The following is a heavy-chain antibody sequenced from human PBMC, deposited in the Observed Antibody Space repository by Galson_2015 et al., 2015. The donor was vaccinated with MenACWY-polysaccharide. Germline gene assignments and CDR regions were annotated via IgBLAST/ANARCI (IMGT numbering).Heavy chain of an antibody. V-gene: IGHV3-23*01. J-gene: IGHJ4*02. CDR2: ISGSGGST. Sequence: SLRLSCAASGLTFSSYAMSWVRQAPGKGLEWVSAISGSGGSTYYADSVKGRFTISRDNSKNTLYLQMNSLRAEDTAVYYCAKLRWSQKYYFDYWGQGTLVTVSS. CDR1: GLTFSSYA. CDR3: AKLRWSQKYYFDY. D-gene: IGHD6-13*01.